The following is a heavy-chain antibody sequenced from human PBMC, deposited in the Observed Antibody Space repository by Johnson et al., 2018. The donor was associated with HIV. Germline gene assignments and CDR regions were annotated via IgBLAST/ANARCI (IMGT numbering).Heavy chain of an antibody. J-gene: IGHJ3*02. CDR2: ISYDGTNQ. Sequence: QVQLVESGGGVVQSGRSLRLSCAASGFAFSRFAMHWVRQVPDKGLEWVAVISYDGTNQYHADSVKGRFTISRDNSKNTLYLQMNSLRAEDTALYYCAKSTQATIARESGPYGAFDIWGQGTMVTVSS. D-gene: IGHD3-10*01. CDR3: AKSTQATIARESGPYGAFDI. CDR1: GFAFSRFA. V-gene: IGHV3-30*18.